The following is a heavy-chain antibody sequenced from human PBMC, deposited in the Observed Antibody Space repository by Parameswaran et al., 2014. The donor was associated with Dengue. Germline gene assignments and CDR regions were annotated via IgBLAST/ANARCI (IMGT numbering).Heavy chain of an antibody. CDR2: IYPGDSNP. D-gene: IGHD3-10*01. Sequence: VRQMPGKGLEWMGIIYPGDSNPTYSPSFQGRVTISADKSTSTAYLQWNSLEASDTAMYYCARDDYYHLYGLDLWGQGDHGSPSP. CDR3: ARDDYYHLYGLDL. J-gene: IGHJ6*02. V-gene: IGHV5-51*01.